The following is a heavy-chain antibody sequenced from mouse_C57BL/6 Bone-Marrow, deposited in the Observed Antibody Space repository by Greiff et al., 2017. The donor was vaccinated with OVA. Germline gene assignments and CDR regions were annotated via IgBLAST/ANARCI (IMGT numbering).Heavy chain of an antibody. Sequence: QVQLKQPGAELVRPGTSVKLSCKASGYTFTSYWMHWVKQRPGQGLEWIGVIDPSDSYTNYNQKFKGKATLTVDTSSSTAYMQLSSLTSEDSAVYYCARGDPFAYWGQGTLVTVSA. J-gene: IGHJ3*01. V-gene: IGHV1-59*01. CDR3: ARGDPFAY. CDR2: IDPSDSYT. D-gene: IGHD3-3*01. CDR1: GYTFTSYW.